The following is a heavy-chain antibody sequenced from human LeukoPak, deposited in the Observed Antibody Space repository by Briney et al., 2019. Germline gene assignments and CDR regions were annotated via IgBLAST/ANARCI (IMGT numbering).Heavy chain of an antibody. CDR3: ASSPYSSSRSDS. CDR1: SDTFTNYA. Sequence: ASVTVSCKASSDTFTNYAFGWLRQAPGQGFEWMGWISAYNNVAAYAQKFQGRVTMTTDRSTSTVYMDLRSLRSDDTALYFCASSPYSSSRSDSWGQGSLVSVSS. J-gene: IGHJ4*02. CDR2: ISAYNNVA. D-gene: IGHD6-13*01. V-gene: IGHV1-18*01.